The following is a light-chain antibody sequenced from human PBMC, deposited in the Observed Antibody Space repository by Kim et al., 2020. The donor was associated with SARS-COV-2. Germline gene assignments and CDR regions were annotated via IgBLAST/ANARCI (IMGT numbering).Light chain of an antibody. Sequence: EIVVTQSPGTLSLSPGDRATLSCRASQSVRAYYIAWYQQKRGQAPRLLIYAASIRATGIADRFTGGGSGTDFTLTISRVEPEDFAVYYCQQYGSSPNTFGQGTKLEI. CDR2: AAS. CDR1: QSVRAYY. CDR3: QQYGSSPNT. V-gene: IGKV3-20*01. J-gene: IGKJ2*01.